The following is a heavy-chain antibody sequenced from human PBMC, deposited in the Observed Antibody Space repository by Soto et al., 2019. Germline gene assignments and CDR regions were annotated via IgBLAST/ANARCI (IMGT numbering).Heavy chain of an antibody. CDR1: GGSISSYY. V-gene: IGHV4-59*01. J-gene: IGHJ2*01. CDR3: ARKVAGYFDL. CDR2: IYYSGST. D-gene: IGHD2-15*01. Sequence: QVQLQESGPGLVKPSETLSLTCTVSGGSISSYYWSWIRQPPGKGLEWIGYIYYSGSTNYNPSLKXXVXIXADTSKNQFSLKLSSVTAADTAVSYCARKVAGYFDLWGRGTLVTVSS.